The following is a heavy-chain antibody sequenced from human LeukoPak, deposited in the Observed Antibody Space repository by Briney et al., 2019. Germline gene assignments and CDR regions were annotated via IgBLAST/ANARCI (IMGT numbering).Heavy chain of an antibody. V-gene: IGHV3-21*01. CDR3: ARESNPNYYDSPFDH. Sequence: GGSLRLSCAASGITFSSYSMNWVRQAPGKGLEWVSSISSSSSYIYYADSVKGRFTISRDNAKNSLYLQMNSLRAEDTAVYYCARESNPNYYDSPFDHWGQGTLVTVSS. CDR2: ISSSSSYI. CDR1: GITFSSYS. J-gene: IGHJ4*02. D-gene: IGHD3-22*01.